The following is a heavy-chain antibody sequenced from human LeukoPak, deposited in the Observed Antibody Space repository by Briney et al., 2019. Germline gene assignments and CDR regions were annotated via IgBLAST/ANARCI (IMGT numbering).Heavy chain of an antibody. D-gene: IGHD5-12*01. J-gene: IGHJ4*02. Sequence: GKSLRLSCAASGLTFRSYDMSWVRQAPGKGLEWVSTISGSGSSTYYANSAKGRFTISRDNSNNTLYVQMNSLRAEDTAVYYCATHHLWLLPLNYWGQGTLVTVSS. CDR3: ATHHLWLLPLNY. V-gene: IGHV3-23*01. CDR2: ISGSGSST. CDR1: GLTFRSYD.